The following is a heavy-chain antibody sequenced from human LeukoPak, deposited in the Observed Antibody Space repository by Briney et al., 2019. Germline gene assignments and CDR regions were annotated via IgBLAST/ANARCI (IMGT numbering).Heavy chain of an antibody. J-gene: IGHJ1*01. V-gene: IGHV3-66*02. CDR1: GFIVSSNY. CDR3: AKDVVIGASYDYGDYIPLPH. Sequence: PGGSPRLSCAASGFIVSSNYMTWVRQAPGKGLQWVAILFSDRRTFYADTVKGRFTVSRDDSKNTLYLQMNSLRPDDTAVYYCAKDVVIGASYDYGDYIPLPHWGQGTLVTVSS. D-gene: IGHD4-17*01. CDR2: LFSDRRT.